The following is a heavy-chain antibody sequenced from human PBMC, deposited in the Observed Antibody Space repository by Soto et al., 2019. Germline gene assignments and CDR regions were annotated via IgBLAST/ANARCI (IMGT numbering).Heavy chain of an antibody. Sequence: SSETLRLRCTVADGSIGNDDYHWTFIRQPPGKGLEWIGYIHYSGSIYYNPSLQSRVTMSVDTSKNLFSLKLSSVTAADTAVYFCAREDDGGDRDYYGLDVWGQGTTVTVSS. CDR3: AREDDGGDRDYYGLDV. CDR1: DGSIGNDDYH. V-gene: IGHV4-30-4*01. D-gene: IGHD2-21*02. CDR2: IHYSGSI. J-gene: IGHJ6*02.